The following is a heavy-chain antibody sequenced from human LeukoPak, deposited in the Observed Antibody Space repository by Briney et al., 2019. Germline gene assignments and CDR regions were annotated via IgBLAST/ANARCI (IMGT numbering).Heavy chain of an antibody. Sequence: PSETLSLTCTVSGGSISRYYWSWIRQPAGKGLERIGRIYTSGSTNYNPSLKSRVTMSVGTSKNQFSLKLSSVTAADTAVYYCARDRDSGYDYGYYFDYWGQGTLVTVSS. D-gene: IGHD5-12*01. J-gene: IGHJ4*02. CDR1: GGSISRYY. CDR3: ARDRDSGYDYGYYFDY. V-gene: IGHV4-4*07. CDR2: IYTSGST.